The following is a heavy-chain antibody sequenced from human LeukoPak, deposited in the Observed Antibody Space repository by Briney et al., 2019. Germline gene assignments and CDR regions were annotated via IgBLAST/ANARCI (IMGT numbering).Heavy chain of an antibody. D-gene: IGHD3-10*01. CDR1: GGSISSGDYP. J-gene: IGHJ4*02. CDR2: IFHTGHT. V-gene: IGHV4-30-2*01. Sequence: SETLSLTCTVSGGSISSGDYPWSWIRQPPGKGLEWIGYIFHTGHTSYNPSLKSRVTISVDMSKNQLSLRLTSVTAADTAVYYCARGFYGAGSHFDFWGQGTLVTVSS. CDR3: ARGFYGAGSHFDF.